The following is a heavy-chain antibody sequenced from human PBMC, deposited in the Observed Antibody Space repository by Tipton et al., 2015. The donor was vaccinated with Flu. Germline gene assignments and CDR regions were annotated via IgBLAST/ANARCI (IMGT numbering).Heavy chain of an antibody. J-gene: IGHJ4*02. D-gene: IGHD2-15*01. CDR1: GFTFDDYA. Sequence: SLRLSCAASGFTFDDYAMHWVRQAPGKGLEWVSGISWNSGSIGYADSVKGRFTISRDNAKNSLYLQMNSLRAEDTALYYCAKDIIGGYCSGGSCYSMFDYWGQGTLVTVSS. V-gene: IGHV3-9*01. CDR2: ISWNSGSI. CDR3: AKDIIGGYCSGGSCYSMFDY.